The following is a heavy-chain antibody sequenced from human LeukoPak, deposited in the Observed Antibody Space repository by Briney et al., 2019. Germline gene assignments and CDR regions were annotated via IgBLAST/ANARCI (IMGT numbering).Heavy chain of an antibody. CDR2: MNPNSGNT. D-gene: IGHD3-3*01. CDR1: GYTFTSYD. V-gene: IGHV1-8*01. J-gene: IGHJ6*03. CDR3: ARVGTLYSDFWSGYLHYYYDMDV. Sequence: EASVKVSCKASGYTFTSYDINWVRQATGQGLEWMGWMNPNSGNTGYAQKFQGRVTMTRNTSISTAYMELSSLRSEDTAVYYCARVGTLYSDFWSGYLHYYYDMDVWGKGTTVTVSS.